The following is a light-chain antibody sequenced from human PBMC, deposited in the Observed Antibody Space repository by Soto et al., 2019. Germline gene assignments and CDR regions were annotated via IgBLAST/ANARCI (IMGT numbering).Light chain of an antibody. CDR1: QSVTSN. CDR2: DAF. CDR3: QQRSNWPIT. Sequence: EIVMTQSPATLSVSPGERATLSCRASQSVTSNLAWYQQKPGQAPRLLMYDAFNRATGIPARFSGSGSGTDFTLTISSLEPEDFVVYYCQQRSNWPITFGQGTRLEIK. V-gene: IGKV3-11*01. J-gene: IGKJ5*01.